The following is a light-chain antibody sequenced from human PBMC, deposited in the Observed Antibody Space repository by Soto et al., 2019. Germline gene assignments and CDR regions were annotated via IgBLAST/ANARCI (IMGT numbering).Light chain of an antibody. CDR3: QQNYNAPFN. CDR1: QTIDRY. J-gene: IGKJ3*01. Sequence: IQMTQSPSFLSASIGDTVTTTCRASQTIDRYLNWFQQKSGQAPKLLMNAASSLRSGVPSRFSASGSGTDFTLTISSLQPEDYATYYCQQNYNAPFNFGPGTKVDIK. V-gene: IGKV1-39*01. CDR2: AAS.